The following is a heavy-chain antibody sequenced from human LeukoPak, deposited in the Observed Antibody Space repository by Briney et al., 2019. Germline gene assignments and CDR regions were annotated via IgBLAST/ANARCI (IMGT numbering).Heavy chain of an antibody. Sequence: SVKVSCMASGGTFSSYAISWVRQAPGQGLEWMGRIIPIFGTANYAQKFQGRVTITTDESTSTAYMELSSLRSEDTAVYYCARDYGYNWNYGGGGWFDPWGQGTLVTVSS. CDR2: IIPIFGTA. D-gene: IGHD1-7*01. CDR1: GGTFSSYA. CDR3: ARDYGYNWNYGGGGWFDP. J-gene: IGHJ5*02. V-gene: IGHV1-69*05.